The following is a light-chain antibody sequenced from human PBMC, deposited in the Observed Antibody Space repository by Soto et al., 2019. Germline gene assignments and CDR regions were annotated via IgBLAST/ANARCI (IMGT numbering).Light chain of an antibody. V-gene: IGKV1-5*01. J-gene: IGKJ1*01. CDR1: QSISSW. CDR3: RQYYSDSTWT. CDR2: DAS. Sequence: DIQMTQSPSTLSASGGDRVTITCRASQSISSWLAWYQQKPGKAPKLLIYDASSLESGVPSRFSGRGSGTEFTLTISSLQPDDFATYYCRQYYSDSTWTFGQGTKVDIK.